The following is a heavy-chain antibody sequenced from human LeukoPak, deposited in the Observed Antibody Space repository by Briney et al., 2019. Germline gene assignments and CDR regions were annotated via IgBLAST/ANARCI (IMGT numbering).Heavy chain of an antibody. CDR3: ARVCSSTSCYAFDI. J-gene: IGHJ3*02. V-gene: IGHV4-4*07. CDR1: GGSISSYY. CDR2: IYTSGST. D-gene: IGHD2-2*01. Sequence: SETLSLTCTVSGGSISSYYWSWIRQPAGKALEWIGRIYTSGSTNYNPSLKSRVTMSVDTSKNQFSLKLSSVTAADTAVYYCARVCSSTSCYAFDIWGQGTMVIVSS.